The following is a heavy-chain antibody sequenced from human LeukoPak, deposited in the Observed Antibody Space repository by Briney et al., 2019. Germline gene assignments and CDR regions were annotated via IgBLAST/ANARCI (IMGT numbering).Heavy chain of an antibody. J-gene: IGHJ4*02. CDR1: GGSISSYY. D-gene: IGHD6-13*01. Sequence: SETLSLTCAVYGGSISSYYWSWIRQPPGKGLEWIGYIYYSGSTNYNPSLKSRVTISVDTSKNQFSLKLSSVTAADTAVYYCARGTPMGQQLAPLNYWGQGTLVTVSS. CDR3: ARGTPMGQQLAPLNY. CDR2: IYYSGST. V-gene: IGHV4-59*01.